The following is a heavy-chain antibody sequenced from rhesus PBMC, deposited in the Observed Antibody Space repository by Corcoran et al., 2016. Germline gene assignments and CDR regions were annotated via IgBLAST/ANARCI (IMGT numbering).Heavy chain of an antibody. J-gene: IGHJ4*01. CDR3: SREMGPSGGSYSYVDY. CDR1: GGSISSNY. D-gene: IGHD6S26*01. V-gene: IGHV4-160*01. Sequence: QVQLQESGPGLVKPSETLSLTCAVSGGSISSNYWSWIRQPPGKGLERIGRMLGRGRYNHSIPSTERRYTISTDTSKNQWSLKLSSVTAAETAVYYCSREMGPSGGSYSYVDYWGQGVLVTVSS. CDR2: MLGRGRYN.